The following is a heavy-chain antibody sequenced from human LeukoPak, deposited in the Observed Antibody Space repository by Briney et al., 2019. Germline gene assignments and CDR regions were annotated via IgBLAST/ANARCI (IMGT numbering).Heavy chain of an antibody. CDR2: IKQDGSEK. CDR1: GFTFSNYW. J-gene: IGHJ4*02. CDR3: ARAQRVDCSITTCYQNYFDR. V-gene: IGHV3-7*01. D-gene: IGHD2-2*01. Sequence: GGSLRLSCAASGFTFSNYWMSWVRQAPGKGLEWVANIKQDGSEKYYVDSVKGRFTVSRDNSKNSLYLQMSSLRAEDTAVYYCARAQRVDCSITTCYQNYFDRWGQGTLVTVSS.